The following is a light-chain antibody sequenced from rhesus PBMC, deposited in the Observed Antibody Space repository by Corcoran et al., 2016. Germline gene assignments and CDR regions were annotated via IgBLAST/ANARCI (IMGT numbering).Light chain of an antibody. CDR1: QGIRNY. CDR2: DAS. Sequence: DIQLTQSPTSLSASVGDRVTITCRASQGIRNYLAWYQQTSGRAPKLLIADASTLQSGVPSRFSGRGSGTEFTLTISSLQPEDFATYYCQQRNNYPPTFGGGTKVEIK. J-gene: IGKJ4*01. CDR3: QQRNNYPPT. V-gene: IGKV1-38*01.